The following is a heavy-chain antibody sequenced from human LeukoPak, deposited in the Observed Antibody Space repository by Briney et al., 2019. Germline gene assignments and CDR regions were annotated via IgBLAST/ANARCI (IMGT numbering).Heavy chain of an antibody. Sequence: PGGSLRLSCAASGFTFSSLWMTWVRQAPGKGLEWVANIKQDGSEIYYVDSVKGRFTISRDNAKNSLYLQMNSLRAEDTAVYYCASGSGFLFDHWGQGTLVTVSS. CDR1: GFTFSSLW. CDR3: ASGSGFLFDH. V-gene: IGHV3-7*01. CDR2: IKQDGSEI. D-gene: IGHD6-19*01. J-gene: IGHJ4*02.